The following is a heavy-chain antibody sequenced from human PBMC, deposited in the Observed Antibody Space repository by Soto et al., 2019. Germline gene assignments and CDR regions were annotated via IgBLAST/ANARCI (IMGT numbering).Heavy chain of an antibody. CDR1: GFIFATHT. V-gene: IGHV3-21*01. Sequence: VHLVESGGGLVKPGGSLRLSCAASGFIFATHTINWVRQAPGKGVEWVSSITGSGIYTRYADSVKGRTTISRDNAKASLYLQMNSLGAEDTAVYYCVKEGISNYNEYFDYWGQGTLVTVSS. D-gene: IGHD4-4*01. J-gene: IGHJ4*02. CDR2: ITGSGIYT. CDR3: VKEGISNYNEYFDY.